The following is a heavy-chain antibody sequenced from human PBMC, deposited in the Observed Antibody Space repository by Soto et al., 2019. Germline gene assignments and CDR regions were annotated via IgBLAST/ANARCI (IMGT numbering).Heavy chain of an antibody. J-gene: IGHJ4*02. CDR1: GFTFSSYA. CDR3: AKSHCSSTSCRVLRYFDWFDY. V-gene: IGHV3-23*01. Sequence: GGSLRLSCAASGFTFSSYAMSWVRQAPGKGLEWVSAISGSGGSTYYADSVKGRFAISRDNSKNTLYLQMNSLRAEDTAVYYCAKSHCSSTSCRVLRYFDWFDYWGQGTLVTVSS. D-gene: IGHD3-9*01. CDR2: ISGSGGST.